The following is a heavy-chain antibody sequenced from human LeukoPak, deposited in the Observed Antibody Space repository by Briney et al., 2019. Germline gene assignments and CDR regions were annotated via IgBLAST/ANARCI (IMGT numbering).Heavy chain of an antibody. Sequence: PSQTLSLTCTVAGGSIISGGYYWSWIRQHPGKCLELIGYIYYSGSTYYNPSLKSRVTISVDTSKNQFSLKLSSVTAADTAVYYCARLIRFQYNWFDPCGQGTLVTVPS. D-gene: IGHD2/OR15-2a*01. CDR3: ARLIRFQYNWFDP. V-gene: IGHV4-31*03. CDR1: GGSIISGGYY. CDR2: IYYSGST. J-gene: IGHJ5*02.